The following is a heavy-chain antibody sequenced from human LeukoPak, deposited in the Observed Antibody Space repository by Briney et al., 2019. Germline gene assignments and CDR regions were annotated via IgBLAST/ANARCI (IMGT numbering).Heavy chain of an antibody. Sequence: SETLSLTCTVSGGSISNRSYYWGLIRQPPGKGLEWIGSIDYSGSTYYNPYLKSRVTISVDTSKNQFSLKLSSVTAADTSVYYCARSLASRYYFDYWGQGTLVTVSS. V-gene: IGHV4-39*01. CDR2: IDYSGST. CDR1: GGSISNRSYY. D-gene: IGHD5-12*01. J-gene: IGHJ4*02. CDR3: ARSLASRYYFDY.